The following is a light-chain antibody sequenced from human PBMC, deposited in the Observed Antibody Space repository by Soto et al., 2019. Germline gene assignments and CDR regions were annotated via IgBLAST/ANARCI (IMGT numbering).Light chain of an antibody. V-gene: IGLV2-8*01. CDR2: EVS. Sequence: QSALTQPPSASGSPGQSVTISCIGTSSDVGGYNFVSWYQQHPGKAPKLVIYEVSKRPSGVPDRFSASKSGNTASLTVSGLQAEAEADYYCSSFAGSNNLVFGGGTQLTVL. CDR3: SSFAGSNNLV. CDR1: SSDVGGYNF. J-gene: IGLJ3*02.